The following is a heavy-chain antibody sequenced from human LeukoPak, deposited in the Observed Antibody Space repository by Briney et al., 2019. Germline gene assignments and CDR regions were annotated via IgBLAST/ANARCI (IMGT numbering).Heavy chain of an antibody. V-gene: IGHV1-2*02. CDR3: ARAHDVLSGYTN. CDR1: GYTFTGHY. Sequence: ASVKVSCKASGYTFTGHYIHWVRQAPGQGLEWMGWINPNSGGTNYAQTFQGRVTITTDTSISTAYMEVSRLRSDDTAVYYCARAHDVLSGYTNWGLGTLVTVSS. J-gene: IGHJ4*02. CDR2: INPNSGGT. D-gene: IGHD3-3*01.